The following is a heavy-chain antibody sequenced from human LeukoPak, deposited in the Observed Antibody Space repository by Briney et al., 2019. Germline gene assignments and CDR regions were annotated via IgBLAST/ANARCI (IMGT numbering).Heavy chain of an antibody. CDR1: GDSISSFY. D-gene: IGHD6-13*01. V-gene: IGHV4-4*07. J-gene: IGHJ5*02. Sequence: SETLSLTCTVSGDSISSFYWNWIRQPAGKGLEWIGRTYISGSTDYNPSLKSRVTMSLDTSRNQFFLRLSSVTAADTAVYHCARNPFETAGFNWLDPWGQGTLVTVSS. CDR2: TYISGST. CDR3: ARNPFETAGFNWLDP.